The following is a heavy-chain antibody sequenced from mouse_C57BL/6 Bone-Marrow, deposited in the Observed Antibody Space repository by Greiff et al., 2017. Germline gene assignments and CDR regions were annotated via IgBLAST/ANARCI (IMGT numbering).Heavy chain of an antibody. CDR3: TIDDPSCKTDGIVLFAY. V-gene: IGHV5-9-1*02. CDR2: ISSGGDYI. CDR1: GFTFSSYA. J-gene: IGHJ3*01. Sequence: EVHLVESGEGLVKPGGSLKLSCAASGFTFSSYAMSWVRQTPEKRLEWVAYISSGGDYIYYADTVKGRFTISRDNARNTLYLQMSSLKSEDTAMYYCTIDDPSCKTDGIVLFAYWGQGTLVTVSA. D-gene: IGHD3-2*01.